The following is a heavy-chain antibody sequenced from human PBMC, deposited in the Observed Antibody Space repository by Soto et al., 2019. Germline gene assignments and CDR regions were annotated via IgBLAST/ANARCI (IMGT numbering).Heavy chain of an antibody. CDR3: ASIIVYYSSGYAGWPYAFDI. CDR2: IIPIFGTA. CDR1: GGTFSSYA. Sequence: ASVKVSCKASGGTFSSYAISWVRQAPGQGLEWMGGIIPIFGTANYAQKFQGRVTITADESTSTAYMELSSLRSEDTAVYYCASIIVYYSSGYAGWPYAFDIRGQGTTVTVSS. V-gene: IGHV1-69*13. D-gene: IGHD3-22*01. J-gene: IGHJ3*02.